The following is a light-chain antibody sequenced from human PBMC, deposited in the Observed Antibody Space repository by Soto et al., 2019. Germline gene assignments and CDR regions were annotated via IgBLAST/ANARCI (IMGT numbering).Light chain of an antibody. J-gene: IGKJ1*01. CDR1: QSVRSS. Sequence: EIVLTQSPDTLSLSPGERATLSCRASQSVRSSLAWYQQKPGQAPRLLIYDASNRATGIPARFSGSGSGTDFTLTISSLEPEDFAVYYCQHYVSSPTWTFGQGTKVEIK. CDR2: DAS. V-gene: IGKV3-11*01. CDR3: QHYVSSPTWT.